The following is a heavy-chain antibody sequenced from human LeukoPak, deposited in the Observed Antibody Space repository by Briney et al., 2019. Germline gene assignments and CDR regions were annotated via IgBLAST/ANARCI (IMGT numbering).Heavy chain of an antibody. CDR2: ITSSSSYI. Sequence: GGSLRLSCAASGFTFSSYTMNWGRQAPGKELEWVSSITSSSSYIYYVDSAKGRFTISRDNAKNSLFLQMNSLRAEDTAVYYCARVLSGTLTFDHWGQGTLVAVSS. CDR1: GFTFSSYT. J-gene: IGHJ4*02. CDR3: ARVLSGTLTFDH. D-gene: IGHD3-9*01. V-gene: IGHV3-21*01.